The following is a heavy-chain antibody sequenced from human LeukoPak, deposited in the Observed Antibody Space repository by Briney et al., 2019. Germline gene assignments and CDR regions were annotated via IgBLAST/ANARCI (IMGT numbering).Heavy chain of an antibody. J-gene: IGHJ6*03. V-gene: IGHV3-74*01. D-gene: IGHD2-21*02. CDR1: RFTFNTYW. Sequence: GGSLRLSCAASRFTFNTYWMHWVRQAPGKGLVWVSRIDSDGNSTAYADSVKGRFTISRDNAKNSLYLQMNSLRAEDTAVYYCAREGGHCGGDCYSAQGYYYYYMDVWGKGTTVTVSS. CDR2: IDSDGNST. CDR3: AREGGHCGGDCYSAQGYYYYYMDV.